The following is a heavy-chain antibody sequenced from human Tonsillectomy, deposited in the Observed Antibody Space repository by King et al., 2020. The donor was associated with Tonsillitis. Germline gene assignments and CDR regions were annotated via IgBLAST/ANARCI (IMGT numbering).Heavy chain of an antibody. Sequence: VQLVESGGGVVQPGRSLRLSCAASGFTFSSYAMHWVRQAPGKGLEWVAVISYDGSNKYYADSVKGRFTISRDNSKNTLYLQMNSLRAEDTAVHYCARGGDSSGYSWSYFDYWGQGTLVTVSS. J-gene: IGHJ4*02. CDR3: ARGGDSSGYSWSYFDY. V-gene: IGHV3-30*04. CDR2: ISYDGSNK. CDR1: GFTFSSYA. D-gene: IGHD3-22*01.